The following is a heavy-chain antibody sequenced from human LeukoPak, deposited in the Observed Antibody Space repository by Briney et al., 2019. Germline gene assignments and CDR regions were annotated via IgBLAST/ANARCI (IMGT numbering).Heavy chain of an antibody. D-gene: IGHD5-12*01. V-gene: IGHV4-59*01. CDR1: GGSISSYY. CDR2: IYYSGST. J-gene: IGHJ4*02. CDR3: ARTDIVATIGFDY. Sequence: SETLSPTCTVSGGSISSYYWSWIRQPPGKGLEWIGYIYYSGSTNYNPSLKSRVTISVDTSKNQFSLKLSSVTAADTAAYYCARTDIVATIGFDYWGQGTLVTVSS.